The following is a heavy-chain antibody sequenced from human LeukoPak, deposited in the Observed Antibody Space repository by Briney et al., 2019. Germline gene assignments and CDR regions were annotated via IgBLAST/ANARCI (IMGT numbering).Heavy chain of an antibody. CDR3: ARDWWRCNNQLQRGWFDP. V-gene: IGHV1-2*02. CDR2: INPNSGGT. Sequence: ASVKVSCKASGYTFTGYYMHWVRQAPGQGLEWMGWINPNSGGTNYAQKFQGRVTMTRDTSIRTAYMELSRLRSDDTAVYSCARDWWRCNNQLQRGWFDPWGQGTLVTVSS. CDR1: GYTFTGYY. D-gene: IGHD2-8*02. J-gene: IGHJ5*02.